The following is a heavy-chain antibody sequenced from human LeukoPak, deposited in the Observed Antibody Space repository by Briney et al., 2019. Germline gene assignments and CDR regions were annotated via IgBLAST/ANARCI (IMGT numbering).Heavy chain of an antibody. CDR1: GFTFSSYS. D-gene: IGHD3-10*01. CDR2: ISSSSNYR. CDR3: ARGRSGSYGFFDY. Sequence: GGSLRLSCAASGFTFSSYSVNWVRQAPGKGLEWVSFISSSSNYRYYADSVKGRFTISRDNAKNTVYLQMNSLRAEDTAVYYCARGRSGSYGFFDYWSLGNLVTVSS. J-gene: IGHJ4*02. V-gene: IGHV3-21*01.